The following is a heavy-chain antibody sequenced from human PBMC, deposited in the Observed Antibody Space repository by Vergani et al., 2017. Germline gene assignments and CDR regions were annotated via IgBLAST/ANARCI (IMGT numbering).Heavy chain of an antibody. V-gene: IGHV1-2*02. Sequence: QVQLVQSGAEVKKPGASVKVSCKASGYTFTGYYMHWVRQAPGQGLEWMGWINPNSGGTNYAQKFQGRVTMTRDTSISTAYMELSRLRSDDTAVYYCARGGYYDSSGYYMVDYYGMDVWGQGTTVTVSS. CDR3: ARGGYYDSSGYYMVDYYGMDV. CDR2: INPNSGGT. J-gene: IGHJ6*02. D-gene: IGHD3-22*01. CDR1: GYTFTGYY.